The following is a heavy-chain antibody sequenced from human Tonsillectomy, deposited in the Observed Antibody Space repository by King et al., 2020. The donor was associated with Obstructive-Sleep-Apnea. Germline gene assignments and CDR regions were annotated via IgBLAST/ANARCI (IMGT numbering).Heavy chain of an antibody. CDR3: ARVRYYTTVGAIDI. CDR2: IYSSGSA. J-gene: IGHJ3*02. Sequence: QLQESGPGLVKPSETLSLTCTVSGGSISSNNYYWGWIRQPPGKGLEWIGNIYSSGSAYYKPSLKSRVTISVDTSKNQFSLRLSSVTAADTAVYYCARVRYYTTVGAIDIWGHGTMVTVSS. CDR1: GGSISSNNYY. D-gene: IGHD4-23*01. V-gene: IGHV4-39*07.